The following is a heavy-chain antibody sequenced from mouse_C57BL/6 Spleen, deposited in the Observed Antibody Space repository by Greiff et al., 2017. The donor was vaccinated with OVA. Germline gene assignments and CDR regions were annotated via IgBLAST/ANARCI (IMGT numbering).Heavy chain of an antibody. CDR1: GYTFTSYW. CDR3: ARVHSNPFAY. CDR2: IDPSDSYT. J-gene: IGHJ3*01. D-gene: IGHD2-5*01. V-gene: IGHV1-50*01. Sequence: QVQLQQPGAELVKPGASVKLSCKASGYTFTSYWMQWVKQRPGQGLEWIGEIDPSDSYTNYNQKFKGKATLTVDTSSSTAYMQLSSLTSEDSAVYYCARVHSNPFAYWGQGTLVTVSA.